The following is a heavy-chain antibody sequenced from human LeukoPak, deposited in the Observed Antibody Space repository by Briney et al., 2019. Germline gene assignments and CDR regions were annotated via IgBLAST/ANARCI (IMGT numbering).Heavy chain of an antibody. CDR1: GGTFSSYA. D-gene: IGHD3-22*01. CDR3: AKVGHYDSSGFDY. Sequence: ASVKVSCKASGGTFSSYAISWVRQAPGQGLEWMGGIIPIFGTANYAQKFQGRVTITTDESTSTAYMELSSLRSADTAVYYCAKVGHYDSSGFDYWGQGPLVTVSS. V-gene: IGHV1-69*05. J-gene: IGHJ4*02. CDR2: IIPIFGTA.